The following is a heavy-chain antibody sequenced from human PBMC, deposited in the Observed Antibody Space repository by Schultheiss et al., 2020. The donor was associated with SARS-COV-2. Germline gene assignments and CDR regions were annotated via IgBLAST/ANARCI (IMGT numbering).Heavy chain of an antibody. V-gene: IGHV2-5*02. J-gene: IGHJ6*02. CDR1: GFSLSTSGVG. Sequence: SGPTLVKPTQTLTLTCTFSGFSLSTSGVGVGWIRQPPGKALEWLALIDWDDDKRYSPSLRGRLTITKDTSKNQVVLTMTNMDPVDTATYYCAHWPYYYGMDVWGQGTTVTVSS. CDR2: IDWDDDK. CDR3: AHWPYYYGMDV.